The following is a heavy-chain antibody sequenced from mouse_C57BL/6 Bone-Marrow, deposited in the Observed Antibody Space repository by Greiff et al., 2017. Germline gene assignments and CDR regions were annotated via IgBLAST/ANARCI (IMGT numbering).Heavy chain of an antibody. CDR3: ASDAYYCLDY. V-gene: IGHV1-50*01. Sequence: VQLQQSGAELVKPGASVKLSCKASGYTFTSYWMQWVKQRPGQGLEWIGEIDPSDSYTNYNQKFKGKATLTVDTSSSTAYMQLSSLTSEDSAVYYCASDAYYCLDYWGQGTSVTVSS. CDR1: GYTFTSYW. J-gene: IGHJ4*01. CDR2: IDPSDSYT.